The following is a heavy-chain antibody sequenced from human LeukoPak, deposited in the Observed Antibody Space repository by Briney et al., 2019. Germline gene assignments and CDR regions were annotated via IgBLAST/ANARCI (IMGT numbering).Heavy chain of an antibody. V-gene: IGHV1-24*01. J-gene: IGHJ6*03. Sequence: ASVKLSCKVSGYSHRELSMHWVRQAPAKGLQWMRDFDPQDGESIIAQQFQGRLTMTEDTSTDTAYMELSSLTSEDTAIYYCAAGHCNTSSCYYYYMDVWGKGTTVTVSS. CDR2: FDPQDGES. CDR1: GYSHRELS. D-gene: IGHD2/OR15-2a*01. CDR3: AAGHCNTSSCYYYYMDV.